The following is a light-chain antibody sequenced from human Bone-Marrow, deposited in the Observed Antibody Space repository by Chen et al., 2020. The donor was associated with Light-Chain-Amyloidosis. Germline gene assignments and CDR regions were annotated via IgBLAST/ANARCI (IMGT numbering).Light chain of an antibody. CDR2: DDS. J-gene: IGLJ3*02. CDR3: QVWDRSSDRPV. Sequence: SYVLTQPSSVSVAPGQTATIACGGNNIGSTSVHWYQQTPGQAPLLVVYDDSDRPSGIPERLSGSNSGNPATLTLSRVEAGDEAAYYCQVWDRSSDRPVFGGGTKLTVL. CDR1: NIGSTS. V-gene: IGLV3-21*02.